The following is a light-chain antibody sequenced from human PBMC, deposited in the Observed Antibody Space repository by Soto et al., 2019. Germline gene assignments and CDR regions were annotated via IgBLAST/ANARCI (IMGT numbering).Light chain of an antibody. CDR3: SSYAGSNIFYV. CDR2: EVS. Sequence: QSALTQPPSASGSPGQSVTISCTGTSSDIGAYNYVSWYQQLPGKAPKLIIYEVSNRPSGVPARFSGSKSGNTASLTVSGLQADDEADYYCSSYAGSNIFYVFGTGTKVTVL. CDR1: SSDIGAYNY. J-gene: IGLJ1*01. V-gene: IGLV2-8*01.